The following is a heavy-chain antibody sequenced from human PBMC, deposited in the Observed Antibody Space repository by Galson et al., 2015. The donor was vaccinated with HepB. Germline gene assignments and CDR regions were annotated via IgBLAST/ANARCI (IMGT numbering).Heavy chain of an antibody. V-gene: IGHV3-23*01. J-gene: IGHJ5*01. Sequence: SLRLSCADSGFAFDTHALSWVRPAPGRGLEWISGIRGNGDSTFYADSVKGRFTVSRDNSNNMLYLQMNSLRAEDAGLYFCAKGYGLFDSWGQGILVTVSS. CDR3: AKGYGLFDS. CDR1: GFAFDTHA. D-gene: IGHD5-18*01. CDR2: IRGNGDST.